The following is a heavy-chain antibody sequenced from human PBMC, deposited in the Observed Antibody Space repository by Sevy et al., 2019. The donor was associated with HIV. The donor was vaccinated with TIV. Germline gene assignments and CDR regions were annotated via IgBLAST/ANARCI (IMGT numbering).Heavy chain of an antibody. CDR2: INHSGST. J-gene: IGHJ4*02. V-gene: IGHV4-34*01. Sequence: SETLSLTCAVYGGSFSGYYWSWIRQPPGKGLEWIGEINHSGSTNYNPSLKSRVTISVDTSKNQFSLKLSSVTAADTAVCYCARRNGYYYDFDYWGQGTLVTVSS. CDR3: ARRNGYYYDFDY. D-gene: IGHD3-22*01. CDR1: GGSFSGYY.